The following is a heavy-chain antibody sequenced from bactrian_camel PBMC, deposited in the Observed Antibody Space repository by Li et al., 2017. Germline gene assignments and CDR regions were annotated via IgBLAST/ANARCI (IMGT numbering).Heavy chain of an antibody. J-gene: IGHJ4*01. Sequence: VQLVESGGGSVQAGGSLRLSCAASGDTTLCMGWVRQAPGEEREGVARIHYGGRIRYYVDAVKGRFTISQDTSRQNLYLQMDNLKTEDTAVYYCAAESALPTLVPPRCVLEYWGQGTQVTVS. D-gene: IGHD6*01. CDR1: GDTTLC. CDR2: IHYGGRIR. V-gene: IGHV3S31*01. CDR3: AAESALPTLVPPRCVLEY.